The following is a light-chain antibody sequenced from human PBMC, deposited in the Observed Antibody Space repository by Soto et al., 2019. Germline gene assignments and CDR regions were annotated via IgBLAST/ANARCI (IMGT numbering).Light chain of an antibody. V-gene: IGKV1-5*01. J-gene: IGKJ4*02. CDR3: QQYNSHWT. Sequence: DIQMTPSPSTLSASVGDRVTISCRASQSISSWLAWYQQKPGKAPNLLIYDASSLQSGVPSRFSGIGSGTEFTLTISSLQPDDFATYYCQQYNSHWTFGGGTKVDIK. CDR1: QSISSW. CDR2: DAS.